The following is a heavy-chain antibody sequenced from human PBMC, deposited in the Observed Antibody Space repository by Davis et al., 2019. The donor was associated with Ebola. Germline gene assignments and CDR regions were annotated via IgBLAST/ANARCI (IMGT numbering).Heavy chain of an antibody. V-gene: IGHV4-61*01. Sequence: PSETLSLTCTVSGGSVSSGSYYWSWIRQPPGKGLEWIGYIYYSGSTNYNPSLKSRVTISVDTSKNQFSLKLSSVTAADTAVYYCARHYAGGGFENWGQGTLVTVSS. D-gene: IGHD4-17*01. CDR1: GGSVSSGSYY. J-gene: IGHJ4*02. CDR2: IYYSGST. CDR3: ARHYAGGGFEN.